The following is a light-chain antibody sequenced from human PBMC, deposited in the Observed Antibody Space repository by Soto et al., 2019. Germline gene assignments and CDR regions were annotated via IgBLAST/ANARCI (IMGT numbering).Light chain of an antibody. CDR3: QQSYSTPWT. V-gene: IGKV1-39*01. J-gene: IGKJ1*01. CDR2: AAS. Sequence: DIQMTQSPSCLSASGGERVTMSCRASQSISSYLNWYQLKPGKAPKLLIYAASSLQSGVPSRFSGSGSGTDFTLTISSLQPEDFATYYCQQSYSTPWTFGQGTKVDI. CDR1: QSISSY.